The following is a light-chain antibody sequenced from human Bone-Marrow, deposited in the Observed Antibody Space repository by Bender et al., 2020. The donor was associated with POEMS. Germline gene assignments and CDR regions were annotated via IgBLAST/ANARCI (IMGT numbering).Light chain of an antibody. V-gene: IGLV2-14*01. CDR2: DVT. CDR1: SSDVGGYNY. J-gene: IGLJ3*02. CDR3: QSYDNSLGGWV. Sequence: QSALTQPASLSGSPGQSITISCSGTSSDVGGYNYVSWYQQHPGKAPKLMIYDVTNRPSGVCDRFSGSKSGTAASLAITGLQAEDEGDYYCQSYDNSLGGWVFGGGTKLTVL.